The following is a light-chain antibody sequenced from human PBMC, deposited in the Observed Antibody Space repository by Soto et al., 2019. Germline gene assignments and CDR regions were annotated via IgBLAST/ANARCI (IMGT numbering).Light chain of an antibody. CDR2: LTS. CDR3: QHYGSSPQWT. V-gene: IGKV3-20*01. CDR1: QAVNTR. Sequence: EVVLTQSPATLSSFPGDRVTLSCRASQAVNTRLAWYQHKPGQAPRLLIYLTSNRAAGIPDRFSGSGSGTDFTLTISRLEPEDFTVYYCQHYGSSPQWTFGQGTKVDIK. J-gene: IGKJ1*01.